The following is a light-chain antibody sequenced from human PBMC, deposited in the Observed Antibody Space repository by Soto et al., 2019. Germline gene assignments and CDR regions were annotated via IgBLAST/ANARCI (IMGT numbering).Light chain of an antibody. Sequence: DIPMTQSPSTLSASVGARVTITCRASQSIGRFLAWYQHQPGKAPKLLIYDASTLESGVPSRFSGTGSGTEFTFSITSLQPEDFGTYYCQQCYMGWTFGQGTKVDVK. CDR1: QSIGRF. CDR3: QQCYMGWT. J-gene: IGKJ1*01. CDR2: DAS. V-gene: IGKV1-5*01.